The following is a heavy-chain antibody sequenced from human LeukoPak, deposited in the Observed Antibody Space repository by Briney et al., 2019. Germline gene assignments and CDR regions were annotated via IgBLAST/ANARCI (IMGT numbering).Heavy chain of an antibody. CDR1: GFTFSSYG. J-gene: IGHJ6*02. Sequence: GRSLRLSCAASGFTFSSYGMHWVRQAPGKGLEGVAVIWYDGSNKYYADSVKGRFTISRDNSKNTLYLQMNSLRAEDTAVYYCASERGVCSSTSCYVGYYGMDVWGQGTTVTVSS. V-gene: IGHV3-33*01. D-gene: IGHD2-2*01. CDR2: IWYDGSNK. CDR3: ASERGVCSSTSCYVGYYGMDV.